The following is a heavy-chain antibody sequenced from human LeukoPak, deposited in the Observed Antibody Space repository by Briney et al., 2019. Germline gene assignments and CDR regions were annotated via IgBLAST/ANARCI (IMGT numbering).Heavy chain of an antibody. D-gene: IGHD1-26*01. CDR1: GYTLTELS. CDR2: FDPEDGET. V-gene: IGHV1-24*01. J-gene: IGHJ5*02. Sequence: GASVKVSCKVSGYTLTELSMHWVGQAPGKGLEWMGGFDPEDGETIYAQKFQGRVTMTEDTSTDTAYMELSSLRSEDTAVYYCATGLSKWEPLRYNWFDPWGQGTLVTVSS. CDR3: ATGLSKWEPLRYNWFDP.